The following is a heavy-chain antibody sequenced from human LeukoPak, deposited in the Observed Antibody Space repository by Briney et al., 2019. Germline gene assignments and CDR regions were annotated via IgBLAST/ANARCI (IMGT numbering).Heavy chain of an antibody. CDR2: INPNSGGT. CDR3: AREGSIWGSWFDP. CDR1: GYTFTDYY. V-gene: IGHV1-2*06. Sequence: ASVKVSCKASGYTFTDYYMHWVRQAPGQGLEWMGRINPNSGGTNYAQKFQGRVTMTRDTSISTAYMELSRLRSDDTAVYYCAREGSIWGSWFDPWGQGTLVTVSS. J-gene: IGHJ5*02. D-gene: IGHD7-27*01.